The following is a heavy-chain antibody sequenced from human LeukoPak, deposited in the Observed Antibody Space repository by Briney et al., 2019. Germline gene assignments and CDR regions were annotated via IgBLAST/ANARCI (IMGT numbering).Heavy chain of an antibody. J-gene: IGHJ3*02. D-gene: IGHD3-9*01. Sequence: SETLSLTCAVYGGSFSGYYWSWIRQPPGKGLEWIGEINHSGSTNYNPSLKSRVTISVDTSKNQFSLKLSSVTAADTAVYYCARIRRLRYFDWLTRYAFDIWGQGTMVTISS. CDR3: ARIRRLRYFDWLTRYAFDI. V-gene: IGHV4-34*01. CDR1: GGSFSGYY. CDR2: INHSGST.